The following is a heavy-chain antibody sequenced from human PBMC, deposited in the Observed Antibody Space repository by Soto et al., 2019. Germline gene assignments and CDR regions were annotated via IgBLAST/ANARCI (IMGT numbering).Heavy chain of an antibody. CDR3: ARDQAGSSWSRYYYYGMDV. V-gene: IGHV1-69*13. CDR2: IIPIFGTA. J-gene: IGHJ6*02. CDR1: GGTFSSYA. Sequence: SVKVSCKXSGGTFSSYAISWVRQAPGQGLEWMGGIIPIFGTANYAQKFQGRVTITADESTSTAYMELSSLRSEDTAVYYCARDQAGSSWSRYYYYGMDVWGQGTTVTVSS. D-gene: IGHD6-13*01.